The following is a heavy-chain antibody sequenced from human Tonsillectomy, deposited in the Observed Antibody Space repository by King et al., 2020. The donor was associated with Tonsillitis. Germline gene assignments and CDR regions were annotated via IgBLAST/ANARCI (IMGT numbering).Heavy chain of an antibody. D-gene: IGHD2-8*02. Sequence: DVQLVESGAEVKKPGESLRISCKASGYSFITDSITWVRQMPGKGLEWMGRIDPSDSYTNYSPSFQGHVTISTDNSISTAYLQWSSLKASDTAIYYCARHQPSRPLVGNWFDPWGQGTLVTVSS. V-gene: IGHV5-10-1*03. CDR1: GYSFITDS. CDR2: IDPSDSYT. CDR3: ARHQPSRPLVGNWFDP. J-gene: IGHJ5*02.